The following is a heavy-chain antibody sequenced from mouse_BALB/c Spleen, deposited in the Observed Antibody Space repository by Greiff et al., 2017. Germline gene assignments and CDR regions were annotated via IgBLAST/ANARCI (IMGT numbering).Heavy chain of an antibody. CDR3: ARQLARGYYFDY. CDR2: ISNLAYSI. J-gene: IGHJ2*01. V-gene: IGHV5-15*02. Sequence: EVQLVESGGGLVQPGGSRKLSCAASGFTFSDYGMAWVRQAPGKGPEWVAFISNLAYSIYYADTVTGRFTMSRENAKNTLYLEMSSLRSEDTAMYYCARQLARGYYFDYWGQGTTRTVSS. CDR1: GFTFSDYG. D-gene: IGHD4-1*02.